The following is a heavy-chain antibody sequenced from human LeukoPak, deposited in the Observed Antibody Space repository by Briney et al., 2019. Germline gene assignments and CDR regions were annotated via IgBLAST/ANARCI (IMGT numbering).Heavy chain of an antibody. Sequence: PGASVRVSCKASGYTFTSHDIDWVRQAPGQGLEWMGWMNPNSGNTGYAQKFQGRVTMTRDTSISTVYMELSSLTSEDTAVYYCARGLVRGRFDRDVWGQGTTVTVSS. D-gene: IGHD3-10*01. J-gene: IGHJ6*02. CDR3: ARGLVRGRFDRDV. V-gene: IGHV1-8*01. CDR2: MNPNSGNT. CDR1: GYTFTSHD.